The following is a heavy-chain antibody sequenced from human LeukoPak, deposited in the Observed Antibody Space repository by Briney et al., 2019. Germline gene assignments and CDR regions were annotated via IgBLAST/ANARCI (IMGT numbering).Heavy chain of an antibody. V-gene: IGHV3-7*01. CDR3: AKDHYWSIDY. CDR1: GFTFSSYW. Sequence: QTGGSLRLSCAASGFTFSSYWMNWARQAPGKGLEWVASINHNGNVNYYADSVKGRFTISRDIAKNTLYLQMNSLRAEDTGVYYCAKDHYWSIDYWGRGTLVTVSS. J-gene: IGHJ4*02. CDR2: INHNGNVN. D-gene: IGHD3-3*01.